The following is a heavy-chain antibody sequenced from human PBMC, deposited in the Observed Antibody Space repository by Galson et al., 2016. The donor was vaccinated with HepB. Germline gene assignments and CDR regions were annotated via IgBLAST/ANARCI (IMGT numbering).Heavy chain of an antibody. CDR1: GGSISGYY. CDR3: ARDPFGLGWFDP. V-gene: IGHV4-59*01. J-gene: IGHJ5*02. D-gene: IGHD3-16*01. CDR2: IYYSGDT. Sequence: ETLSLTCTVSGGSISGYYWSWIRQPPGKGREWIGFIYYSGDTNYNPSLKSRATISIDTSKSQLSLNPNAMTAADTAVYYCARDPFGLGWFDPWGQGTLVTVSS.